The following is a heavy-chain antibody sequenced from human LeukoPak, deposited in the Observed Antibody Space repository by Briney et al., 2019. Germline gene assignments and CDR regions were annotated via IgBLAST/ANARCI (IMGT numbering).Heavy chain of an antibody. CDR2: IYYSGST. V-gene: IGHV4-59*01. D-gene: IGHD6-13*01. J-gene: IGHJ4*02. Sequence: CIGYIYYSGSTNYNPSLKSRVTISVDTSKNQFSLKLSSVTAADTAVYYCARYSSSWYGVDYWGQGTLVTVSS. CDR3: ARYSSSWYGVDY.